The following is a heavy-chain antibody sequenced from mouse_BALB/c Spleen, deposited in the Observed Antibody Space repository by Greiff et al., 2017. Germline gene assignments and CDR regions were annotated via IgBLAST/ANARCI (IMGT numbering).Heavy chain of an antibody. D-gene: IGHD2-10*02. CDR1: GFTFSDYY. CDR3: ARGGYGNYGAY. V-gene: IGHV5-4*02. CDR2: ISDGGSYT. Sequence: EVQGVESGGGLVKPGGSLKLSCAASGFTFSDYYMYWVRQTPEKRLEWVATISDGGSYTYYPDSVKGRFTISRDNAKNNLYLQMSSLKSEDTAMYYCARGGYGNYGAYWGQGTLVTVSA. J-gene: IGHJ3*01.